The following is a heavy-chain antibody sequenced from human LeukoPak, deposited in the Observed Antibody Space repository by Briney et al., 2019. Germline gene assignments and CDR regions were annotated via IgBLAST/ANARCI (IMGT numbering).Heavy chain of an antibody. D-gene: IGHD3-22*01. CDR1: GFTVSSNY. CDR3: ARDDYYYDSSGYNY. J-gene: IGHJ4*02. V-gene: IGHV3-66*01. Sequence: GGSLILSCAASGFTVSSNYMSWVRQAPGKGLEWVSVIYSGGSTYYADSVKGRLTIYRDNSKNTMYLQMNSLRAEDTAVYYCARDDYYYDSSGYNYWGQGTLVTVSS. CDR2: IYSGGST.